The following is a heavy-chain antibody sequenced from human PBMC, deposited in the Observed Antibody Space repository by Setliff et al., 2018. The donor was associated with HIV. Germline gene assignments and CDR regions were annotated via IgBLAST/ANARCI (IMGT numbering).Heavy chain of an antibody. Sequence: SETLSLTCSVSGASIRSDRMYWSWIRRPPGQRLEWIDFISFAGHINYNPSLSSRVTVSRDTSRNQFSMTLTSVTAADTAVYYCARSFGWGAFNVWGQGTVVTVSS. CDR3: ARSFGWGAFNV. V-gene: IGHV4-61*01. J-gene: IGHJ3*01. CDR1: GASIRSDRMY. D-gene: IGHD6-19*01. CDR2: ISFAGHI.